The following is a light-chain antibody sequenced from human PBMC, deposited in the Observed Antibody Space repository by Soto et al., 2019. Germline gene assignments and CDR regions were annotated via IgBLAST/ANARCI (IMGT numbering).Light chain of an antibody. CDR3: QQSYSTPLT. J-gene: IGKJ4*01. CDR2: AAS. CDR1: QSISSY. V-gene: IGKV1-39*01. Sequence: DIQMTQSPSSLSASVGDRVTITCRASQSISSYLNWYQQKPGKAPKLLIYAASSLQSGVPSRFSGSGSSTDFTLTISSLQPEDFATYYCQQSYSTPLTFGGGTKVYIK.